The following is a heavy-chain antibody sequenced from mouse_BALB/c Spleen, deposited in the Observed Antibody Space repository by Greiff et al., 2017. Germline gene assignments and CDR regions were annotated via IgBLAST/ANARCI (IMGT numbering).Heavy chain of an antibody. CDR1: GYIFTSYW. D-gene: IGHD2-4*01. CDR3: ARNYDYEGYYFDY. Sequence: QVQLQQPGAELVKPGASVKLSCKASGYIFTSYWMHWVKQRPGQGLEWIGEINPSNGRTNYNEKFKSKATLTVDKSSSTAYMQLSSLTSEDSAVYYCARNYDYEGYYFDYWGQGTTLTVSS. J-gene: IGHJ2*01. CDR2: INPSNGRT. V-gene: IGHV1S81*02.